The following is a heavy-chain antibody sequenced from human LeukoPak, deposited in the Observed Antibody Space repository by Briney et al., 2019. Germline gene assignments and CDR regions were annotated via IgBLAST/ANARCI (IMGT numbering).Heavy chain of an antibody. D-gene: IGHD2-15*01. J-gene: IGHJ2*01. Sequence: SETLSLTCTVSGGSIISYYWSWIRQPAGKGLEWIGRIYPSGTTNYNPSLKSRVTMSLDTSRNQFSLKLSSVTVADTAVYYCARDRSAEYFDLWGRGTLVTVSS. CDR2: IYPSGTT. CDR3: ARDRSAEYFDL. V-gene: IGHV4-4*07. CDR1: GGSIISYY.